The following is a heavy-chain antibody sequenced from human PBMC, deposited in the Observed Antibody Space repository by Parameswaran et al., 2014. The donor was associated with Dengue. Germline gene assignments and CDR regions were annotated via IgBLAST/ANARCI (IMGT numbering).Heavy chain of an antibody. D-gene: IGHD6-25*01. CDR3: ARGGQRGYYYYGMDV. J-gene: IGHJ6*02. V-gene: IGHV3-48*03. Sequence: WIRQPPGKGLEWVSYISSSGSTIYYADSVKGRFTISRDNAKNSLYLQMNSLRAEDTAVYYCARGGQRGYYYYGMDVWGQGTTVTVSS. CDR2: ISSSGSTI.